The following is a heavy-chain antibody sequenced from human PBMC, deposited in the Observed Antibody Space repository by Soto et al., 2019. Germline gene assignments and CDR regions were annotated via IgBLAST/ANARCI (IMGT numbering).Heavy chain of an antibody. CDR2: IDPSDSYT. Sequence: PGESLKISCNGSGYSFTSYWITWVRQMPGKGLEWMGRIDPSDSYTNYSPSFQGHVTISADKSSSTAYLRWSSLKASDTAIYYCARPNSQPGYYFGMDVWGQGTTVTVSS. V-gene: IGHV5-10-1*01. D-gene: IGHD7-27*01. J-gene: IGHJ6*02. CDR1: GYSFTSYW. CDR3: ARPNSQPGYYFGMDV.